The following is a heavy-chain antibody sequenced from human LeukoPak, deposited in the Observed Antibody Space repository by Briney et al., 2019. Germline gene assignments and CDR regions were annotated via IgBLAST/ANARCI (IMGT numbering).Heavy chain of an antibody. J-gene: IGHJ6*02. CDR2: INPNSGGT. V-gene: IGHV1-46*01. Sequence: ASVKVSCKASGYTFTRYYVFWVRQAPGQGLEWMGIINPNSGGTGYAQKVQGRVTMTRDTSTSTAYMDLTSLRAEDTAVYYCARGRDFDILTGPGYGVDVWGQGTTVTVSS. D-gene: IGHD3-9*01. CDR3: ARGRDFDILTGPGYGVDV. CDR1: GYTFTRYY.